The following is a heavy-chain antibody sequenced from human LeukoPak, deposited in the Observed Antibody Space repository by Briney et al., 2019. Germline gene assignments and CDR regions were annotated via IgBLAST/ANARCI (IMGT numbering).Heavy chain of an antibody. CDR2: ISWNSGSI. Sequence: GGSLRLSCAASGFTFDDYAMHWVRQAPGKGLEWVSGISWNSGSIGYADSVKGRFTISRDNAKNSLYLQMNSLRAEDTALHYCAKDMVRGVPPSYYFDYWGQGTLVTVSS. J-gene: IGHJ4*02. V-gene: IGHV3-9*01. D-gene: IGHD3-10*01. CDR1: GFTFDDYA. CDR3: AKDMVRGVPPSYYFDY.